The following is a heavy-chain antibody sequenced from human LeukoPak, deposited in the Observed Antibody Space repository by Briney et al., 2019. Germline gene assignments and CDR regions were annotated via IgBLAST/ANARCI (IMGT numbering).Heavy chain of an antibody. V-gene: IGHV1-2*02. Sequence: ASVTVSCKASGYTFTGYYMHWVRQAPGQGLEWMGWINPNSGGTNYAQKFQGRVTMPRDTSISTAYMELSRLRSDDTAVYYCARGGDIVVVPAAMGAIAAAGSDAFDIWGQGTMVTVSS. D-gene: IGHD2-2*01. CDR2: INPNSGGT. J-gene: IGHJ3*02. CDR3: ARGGDIVVVPAAMGAIAAAGSDAFDI. CDR1: GYTFTGYY.